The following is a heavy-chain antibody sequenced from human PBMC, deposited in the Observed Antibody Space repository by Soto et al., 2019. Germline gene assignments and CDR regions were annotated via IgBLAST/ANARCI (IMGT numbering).Heavy chain of an antibody. Sequence: SETLSLTCSISGDSISGDYYWGWIRQLPGKGLEWIGVVFHTGSTHYSPSLKSRVSISLDTSKKLFSLRLTSVTAADAAVYYCARQLQYAYDSWGPGILVTVSS. CDR3: ARQLQYAYDS. CDR1: GDSISGDYY. V-gene: IGHV4-38-2*01. CDR2: VFHTGST. J-gene: IGHJ5*02. D-gene: IGHD3-16*01.